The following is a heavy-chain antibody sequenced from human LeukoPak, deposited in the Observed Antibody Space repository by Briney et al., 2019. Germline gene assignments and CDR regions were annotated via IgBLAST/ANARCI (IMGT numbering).Heavy chain of an antibody. CDR2: INHSGST. CDR3: ARGGRRWPQFRGYYFDY. Sequence: SETLSLTCAVYGGSFSGYYWSWIRQPPGKGLEWIGEINHSGSTNYNPSLKSRVTISVDTSKNQFSLKLSSVTAADTAVYYCARGGRRWPQFRGYYFDYWGQGTLVTVSS. J-gene: IGHJ4*02. D-gene: IGHD5-24*01. CDR1: GGSFSGYY. V-gene: IGHV4-34*01.